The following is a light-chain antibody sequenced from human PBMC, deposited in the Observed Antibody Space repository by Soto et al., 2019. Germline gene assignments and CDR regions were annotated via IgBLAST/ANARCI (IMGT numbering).Light chain of an antibody. CDR1: QSISCY. Sequence: DIQMTQSPSSLSASVGDRVTITCRASQSISCYLNWYQQKPGKVPKLLIYAASSLQSRFPSRFSDSGSGKDFTLTIRSLQPENVATYYCQQSYSTPLCTFGQGTKRQIK. V-gene: IGKV1-39*01. CDR2: AAS. CDR3: QQSYSTPLCT. J-gene: IGKJ2*02.